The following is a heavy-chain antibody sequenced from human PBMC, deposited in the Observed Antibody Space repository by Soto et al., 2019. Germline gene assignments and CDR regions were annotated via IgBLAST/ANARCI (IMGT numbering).Heavy chain of an antibody. CDR1: GFTFSSYW. D-gene: IGHD2-2*02. CDR2: INSDGSST. J-gene: IGHJ2*01. V-gene: IGHV3-74*01. CDR3: ASGGYCSSTSCYKPGLWYFDL. Sequence: GGSLRLSCAASGFTFSSYWMHWVRQAPGKGLVWVSRINSDGSSTSYADSVKGRFTISRDNAKNTLYLQMNSLRAEDTAVYYCASGGYCSSTSCYKPGLWYFDLWGRGTLVTVSS.